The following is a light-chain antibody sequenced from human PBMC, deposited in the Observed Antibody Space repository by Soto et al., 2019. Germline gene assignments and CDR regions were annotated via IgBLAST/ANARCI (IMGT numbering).Light chain of an antibody. J-gene: IGKJ1*01. V-gene: IGKV1-39*01. CDR3: QQSDSTPWT. CDR2: AAS. Sequence: IQLTQYPSSLSASVGDRVTITCRASQSISSYLNWYQQKPGKAPKLLIYAASSLQSGVPSRFSGSGSGTDITLTISSLQPEDFATYYCQQSDSTPWTFGQGTKVDIK. CDR1: QSISSY.